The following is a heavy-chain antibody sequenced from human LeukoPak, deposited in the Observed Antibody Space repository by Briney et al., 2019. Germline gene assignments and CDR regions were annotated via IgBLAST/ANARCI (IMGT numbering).Heavy chain of an antibody. Sequence: GASVKVSCKASGGTFSSYAISWVRQAPGQGLEWMGGIIPIFGTANYAQKLQGRVTMTTDTSTSTAYMELRSLRSDDTAVYYCARDYQGYSYGYDYWGQGTLVTVSS. CDR2: IIPIFGTA. D-gene: IGHD5-18*01. V-gene: IGHV1-69*05. CDR1: GGTFSSYA. CDR3: ARDYQGYSYGYDY. J-gene: IGHJ4*02.